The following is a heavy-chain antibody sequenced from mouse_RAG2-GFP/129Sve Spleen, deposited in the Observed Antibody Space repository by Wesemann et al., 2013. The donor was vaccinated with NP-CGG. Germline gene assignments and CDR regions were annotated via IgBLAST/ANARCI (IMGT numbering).Heavy chain of an antibody. CDR2: ISYSGST. CDR1: GYSITSDYA. D-gene: IGHD2-4*01. CDR3: ARSEDYDDGDFDY. V-gene: IGHV3-2*02. J-gene: IGHJ2*01. Sequence: DVQLQESGPGLVKPSQSLSLTCTVTGYSITSDYAWNWIRQFPGNKLEWMGYISYSGSTSYNPSLKSRISITRDTSKNQFFLQLNSVTTEDTATYYCARSEDYDDGDFDYWGQGTTLTVSS.